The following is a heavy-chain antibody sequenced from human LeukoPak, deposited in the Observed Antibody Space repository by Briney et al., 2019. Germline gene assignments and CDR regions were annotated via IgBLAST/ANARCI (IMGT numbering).Heavy chain of an antibody. CDR2: ISWNSGSI. V-gene: IGHV3-9*01. CDR1: GFTFDDYA. CDR3: AKALGDGLRGGFDY. Sequence: GGSLRLSCAASGFTFDDYAMHWVRQAPGKGLEWVSGISWNSGSIGYADSVKGRFTISRDNAKNSLYLQMNSLRAEDTALYYCAKALGDGLRGGFDYWGQGTLVTVSS. D-gene: IGHD5-24*01. J-gene: IGHJ4*02.